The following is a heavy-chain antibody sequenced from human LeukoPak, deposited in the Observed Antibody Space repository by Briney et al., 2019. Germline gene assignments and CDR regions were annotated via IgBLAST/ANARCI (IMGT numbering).Heavy chain of an antibody. CDR1: GYTFTGYY. Sequence: AASVKVSCKASGYTFTGYYMHWVRQAPGQGLEWMGIINPSGGSTSYAQKFQGRVTMTRDTSTSTVYMELSSLRSEDTAVYYCARDTVVTAGRGAFDIWGQGTMVTVSS. D-gene: IGHD4-23*01. CDR2: INPSGGST. J-gene: IGHJ3*02. V-gene: IGHV1-46*01. CDR3: ARDTVVTAGRGAFDI.